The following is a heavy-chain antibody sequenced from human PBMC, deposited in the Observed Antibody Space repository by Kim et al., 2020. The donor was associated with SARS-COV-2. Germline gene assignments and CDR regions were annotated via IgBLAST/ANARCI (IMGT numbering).Heavy chain of an antibody. CDR3: ARSSPIAAAVYFDY. Sequence: SETLSLTCAVYGGSFSGYYWSWIRQPPGKGLEWIGEINHSGSTNYNPSLKSRVTISVDTSKNQFSLKLSSVTAADTAVYYCARSSPIAAAVYFDYWGQGT. V-gene: IGHV4-34*01. CDR1: GGSFSGYY. D-gene: IGHD6-13*01. J-gene: IGHJ4*02. CDR2: INHSGST.